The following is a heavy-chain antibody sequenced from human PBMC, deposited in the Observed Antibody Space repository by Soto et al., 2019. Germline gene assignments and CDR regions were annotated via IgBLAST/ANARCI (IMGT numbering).Heavy chain of an antibody. CDR1: GGSFSGYY. V-gene: IGHV4-34*01. J-gene: IGHJ4*02. D-gene: IGHD3-3*01. CDR3: ARAYDFWPTYYFDY. CDR2: INHSGST. Sequence: SETLSLTCAVYGGSFSGYYWSWIRQPPGKGLEWIGEINHSGSTNYNPSLKSRVTISVDTSKNQFSLKLSSVTAADTAVYYCARAYDFWPTYYFDYWGQGTLVTVSS.